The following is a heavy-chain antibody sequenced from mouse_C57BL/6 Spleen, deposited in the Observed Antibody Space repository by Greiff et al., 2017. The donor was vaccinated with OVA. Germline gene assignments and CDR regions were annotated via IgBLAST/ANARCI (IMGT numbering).Heavy chain of an antibody. D-gene: IGHD2-2*01. J-gene: IGHJ2*01. CDR3: ARDGRGDDEYFDY. Sequence: EVKVVESGGGLVKPGGSLKLSCAASGFTFSSYIMTWVRQTPEKRLEWVATISGGGGNTYYPDSVKGRFTISRDNAKNTLYLQMSSLRSEDTALYYCARDGRGDDEYFDYWGQGTTLTVSS. V-gene: IGHV5-9*01. CDR1: GFTFSSYI. CDR2: ISGGGGNT.